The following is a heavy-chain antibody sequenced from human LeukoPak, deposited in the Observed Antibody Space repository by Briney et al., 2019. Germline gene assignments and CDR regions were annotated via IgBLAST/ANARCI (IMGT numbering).Heavy chain of an antibody. CDR3: AKEGAYYYDSSGLSIEA. D-gene: IGHD3-22*01. Sequence: PGGSLRLSCAASGFTFSSYGMHWVRQAPGKGLEWVAFIRYDGSNKYYADSVKGRFTISRDNSKNTLYLQMNSLRAEDTAVYYCAKEGAYYYDSSGLSIEAWGQGTLVTVSS. CDR2: IRYDGSNK. J-gene: IGHJ5*02. CDR1: GFTFSSYG. V-gene: IGHV3-30*02.